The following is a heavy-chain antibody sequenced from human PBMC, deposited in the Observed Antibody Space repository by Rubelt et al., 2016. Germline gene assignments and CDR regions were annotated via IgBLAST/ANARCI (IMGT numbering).Heavy chain of an antibody. CDR3: ARYYSYYGMDV. CDR1: GGSFSGYY. J-gene: IGHJ6*02. CDR2: INHSGST. D-gene: IGHD4-11*01. V-gene: IGHV4-34*01. Sequence: QVQRQQWGAGLLKPSETLSLTCAVYGGSFSGYYWSWIRQPPGKGLEWIGEINHSGSTNYNPSLKSRVTISVDTSKNHFSLKLSSVTAADTAIYFCARYYSYYGMDVWGQGTTVTVSS.